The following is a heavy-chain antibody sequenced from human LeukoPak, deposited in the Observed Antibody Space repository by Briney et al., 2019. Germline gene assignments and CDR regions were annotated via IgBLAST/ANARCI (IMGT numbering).Heavy chain of an antibody. Sequence: GGSLRLSCAASGFPFSSYWMSWVRQAPGKGLEWVANIKPDGSEKSYVDSVEGRFTISRDNAKNSLYLQMNSLRAEDTAVYYCARGQMAGYWGQGTLVTVSS. CDR3: ARGQMAGY. CDR2: IKPDGSEK. D-gene: IGHD5-24*01. J-gene: IGHJ4*02. V-gene: IGHV3-7*05. CDR1: GFPFSSYW.